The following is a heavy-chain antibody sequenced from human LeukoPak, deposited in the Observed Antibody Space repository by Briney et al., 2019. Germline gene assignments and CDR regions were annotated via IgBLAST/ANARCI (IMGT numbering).Heavy chain of an antibody. V-gene: IGHV3-20*04. CDR2: INWNGGST. CDR3: ARTFYFDSSGYYSEVNYYYYYMDV. CDR1: GFTFDSYW. J-gene: IGHJ6*03. Sequence: PGGSLRLSCAASGFTFDSYWMSWVRQVSGKGLEWVSGINWNGGSTDYADSVKGRFTISRDNAKNSLYLQMNSLRAEDTALYYCARTFYFDSSGYYSEVNYYYYYMDVWGKGTTVTVSS. D-gene: IGHD3-22*01.